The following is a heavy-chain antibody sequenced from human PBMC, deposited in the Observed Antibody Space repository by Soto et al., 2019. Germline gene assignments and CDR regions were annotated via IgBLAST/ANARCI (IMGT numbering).Heavy chain of an antibody. V-gene: IGHV4-4*07. CDR3: ARDWDSGSSWNDAFDI. J-gene: IGHJ3*02. CDR2: IYTSGST. CDR1: GGSISSYY. Sequence: QVQLQESGPGLVKPSETLSLTCTVSGGSISSYYWSWIRQPAGKGLEWIGRIYTSGSTNYNPSLKSRVTMSVDTSKNQFSLKLSSVTAADTAVYYCARDWDSGSSWNDAFDIWGQGTMVTVSS. D-gene: IGHD6-13*01.